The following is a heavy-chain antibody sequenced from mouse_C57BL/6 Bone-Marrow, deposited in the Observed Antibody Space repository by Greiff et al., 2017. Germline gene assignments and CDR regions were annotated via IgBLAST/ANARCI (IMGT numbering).Heavy chain of an antibody. J-gene: IGHJ4*01. V-gene: IGHV1-42*01. D-gene: IGHD4-1*01. CDR1: GYSFTGYY. CDR3: ANLGYAMDY. CDR2: INPSTGGT. Sequence: VQLKESGPELVKPGASVKISCKASGYSFTGYYMNWVKQSPEKSLEWIGEINPSTGGTTYNQKFKAKATLTVDKSSSTAYMQLKSLTSEDSAVYYCANLGYAMDYWGQGTSVTVSS.